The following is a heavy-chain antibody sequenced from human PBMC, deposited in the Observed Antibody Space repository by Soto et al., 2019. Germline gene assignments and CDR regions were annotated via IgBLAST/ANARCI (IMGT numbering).Heavy chain of an antibody. CDR3: AKIYCSSNSCRKYAYYYYGMDV. V-gene: IGHV3-9*01. Sequence: GGSLRLSCAASGFTFDDYAMHWVRQAPGKGLEWVSGISWNSGSIGYADSVKGRFTISRDNAKNSLYLQMNSLRAEDTALYYCAKIYCSSNSCRKYAYYYYGMDVWGQGTTVTVSS. CDR2: ISWNSGSI. D-gene: IGHD2-2*01. J-gene: IGHJ6*02. CDR1: GFTFDDYA.